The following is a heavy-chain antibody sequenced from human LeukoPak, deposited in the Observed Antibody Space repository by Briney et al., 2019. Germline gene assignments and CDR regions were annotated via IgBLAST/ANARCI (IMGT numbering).Heavy chain of an antibody. CDR1: GFTFGSYG. CDR2: IKQDGSEK. Sequence: PGGSLRLSCAASGFTFGSYGMHWVRQAPGKGLDWVANIKQDGSEKYYVDSVKGRFTISRDNAKNSLYLQMNSLRAEDTAVYYCAMVDPYYYYMDVWGKGTTVTVSS. V-gene: IGHV3-7*01. CDR3: AMVDPYYYYMDV. J-gene: IGHJ6*03.